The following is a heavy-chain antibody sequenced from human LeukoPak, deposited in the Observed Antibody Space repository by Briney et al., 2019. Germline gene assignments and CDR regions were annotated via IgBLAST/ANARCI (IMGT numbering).Heavy chain of an antibody. CDR2: VRYDGSNE. Sequence: GGSLRLSCQTSGFVFSNYGMHWVRQAPGKGLEWVAFVRYDGSNEYYADSVKGRFTISRDNSRNTLYLQMNSLRAEDTGDYSCAKDSNSGYVSVGPNYWGLGTLVTVSS. D-gene: IGHD5-12*01. V-gene: IGHV3-30*02. CDR1: GFVFSNYG. J-gene: IGHJ4*02. CDR3: AKDSNSGYVSVGPNY.